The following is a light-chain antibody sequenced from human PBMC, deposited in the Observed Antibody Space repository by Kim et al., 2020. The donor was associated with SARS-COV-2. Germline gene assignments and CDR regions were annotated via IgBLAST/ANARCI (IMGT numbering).Light chain of an antibody. V-gene: IGKV1-33*01. CDR3: QKYQTVPPT. J-gene: IGKJ5*01. CDR1: HDINNN. CDR2: DVF. Sequence: DIQMTQSPFSLSAFVGDRVTITCQASHDINNNINWYQQKSGKAPKVLINDVFNLETGVPSSFSGSGSGTNFTFTISSLQPEDIATYYCQKYQTVPPTFGQGTRLDIK.